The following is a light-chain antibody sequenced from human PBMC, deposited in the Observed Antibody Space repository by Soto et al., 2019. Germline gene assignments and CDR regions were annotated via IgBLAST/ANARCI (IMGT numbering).Light chain of an antibody. CDR2: GAG. V-gene: IGKV3-20*01. Sequence: EIVLTQSPGTLSLYPGERATLSYRPGQSLSSSSLAWYQQNLGQAPRLLICGAGSRATGIPDRLTGAGSGTDFILTVSRLEPEYFAVYNCQQYGSSPPWAFGQGTKVDI. J-gene: IGKJ1*01. CDR3: QQYGSSPPWA. CDR1: QSLSSSS.